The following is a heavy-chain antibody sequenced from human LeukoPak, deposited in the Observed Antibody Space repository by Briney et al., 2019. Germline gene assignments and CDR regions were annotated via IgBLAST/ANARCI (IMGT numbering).Heavy chain of an antibody. J-gene: IGHJ4*02. CDR3: ARSFSEKFYFES. D-gene: IGHD1-26*01. CDR1: GDSISRGRYY. Sequence: SETLSLTCTVSGDSISRGRYYWSWVRQPAGKELEWIGCIYASGKTDYNPYTPSLKSRVAMSLDTSKNQVSLYLTSVTAADTAMYFCARSFSEKFYFESWGQGTLVTVSS. CDR2: IYASGKT. V-gene: IGHV4-61*02.